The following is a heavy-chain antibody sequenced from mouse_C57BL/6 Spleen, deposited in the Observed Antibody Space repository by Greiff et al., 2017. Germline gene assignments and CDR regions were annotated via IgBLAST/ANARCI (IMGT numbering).Heavy chain of an antibody. Sequence: VQLQQSGAELVKPGASVKLSCKASGYTFTSYWMHWVKQRPGQGLEWIGMIHPNSGSTNYNEKFKSKATLTVDKSSSTAYMQLSSLTSEDSAVYYCAREGDLNYYAMDYWGQGTSVTVSS. D-gene: IGHD3-3*01. J-gene: IGHJ4*01. V-gene: IGHV1-64*01. CDR1: GYTFTSYW. CDR3: AREGDLNYYAMDY. CDR2: IHPNSGST.